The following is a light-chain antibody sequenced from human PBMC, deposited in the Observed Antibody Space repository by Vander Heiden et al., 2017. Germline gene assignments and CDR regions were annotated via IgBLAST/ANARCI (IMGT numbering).Light chain of an antibody. Sequence: QSVLTQPPSVSGAPGQRGPISSTGSSPNIGAGNDVHWFQQYPGTAPKLLIFAITNRPSGVPDRFSGSKSGTSASLSITGLQAEDEADYYCQSFDNSLRGYVFGAGTKVTVL. CDR1: SPNIGAGND. CDR3: QSFDNSLRGYV. CDR2: AIT. V-gene: IGLV1-40*01. J-gene: IGLJ1*01.